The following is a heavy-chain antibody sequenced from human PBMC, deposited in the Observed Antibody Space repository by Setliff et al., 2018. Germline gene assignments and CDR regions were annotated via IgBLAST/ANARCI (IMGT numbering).Heavy chain of an antibody. J-gene: IGHJ3*01. CDR1: GGSINRNY. CDR3: ARSLDCSGGSCYPIDAFDL. V-gene: IGHV4-59*01. D-gene: IGHD2-15*01. CDR2: IHYSGNT. Sequence: SETLSLTCSVSGGSINRNYWSWIRQPPRKGLEWIGYIHYSGNTNYNPSLKSRVTISFNTSKNQISLKLSSVTPADTAIYYCARSLDCSGGSCYPIDAFDLWGQGTLVTVSS.